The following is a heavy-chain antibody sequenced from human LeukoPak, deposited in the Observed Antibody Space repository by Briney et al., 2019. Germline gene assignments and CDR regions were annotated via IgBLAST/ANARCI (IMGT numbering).Heavy chain of an antibody. D-gene: IGHD2-21*01. J-gene: IGHJ4*02. CDR2: INTDGSRT. CDR1: GFTFSSYW. V-gene: IGHV3-74*01. Sequence: PGGSLRLSCAASGFTFSSYWMQWVRQAPGKGLVWVSYINTDGSRTGYADSVKGRFTISRDNAKNTLFLQMNSLRAEDTAVYFCARDYSPDYWGQGTLVTVSS. CDR3: ARDYSPDY.